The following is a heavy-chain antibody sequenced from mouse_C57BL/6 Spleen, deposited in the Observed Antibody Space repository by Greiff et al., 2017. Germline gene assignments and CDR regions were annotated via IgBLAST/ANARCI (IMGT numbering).Heavy chain of an antibody. D-gene: IGHD1-1*01. CDR2: LSSGGDYI. J-gene: IGHJ2*01. CDR3: TRDTPPDYYGSREFDY. CDR1: GFTFSSYA. V-gene: IGHV5-9-1*02. Sequence: EVKLVESGEGLVKPGGSLKLSCAASGFTFSSYAMSWVRQTPEKRLEWVAYLSSGGDYIYYADTVKGRFTISRDNARNTLYMQMSSLKSEDTAMYYCTRDTPPDYYGSREFDYWGQGTTLTVSS.